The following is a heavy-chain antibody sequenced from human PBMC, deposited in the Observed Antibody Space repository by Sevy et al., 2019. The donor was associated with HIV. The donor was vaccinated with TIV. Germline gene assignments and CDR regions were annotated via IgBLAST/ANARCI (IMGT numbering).Heavy chain of an antibody. Sequence: GGSLRLSCAASGLTFSSYWMSWIRQAPGKGLEWVATMKQDGSDKYYVDSVKGRFTISRDNAKNSLYLQMNSLRAEDSAVFYCVREGLGGFSYSLDFWGQGTLVTVSS. CDR2: MKQDGSDK. CDR1: GLTFSSYW. D-gene: IGHD5-18*01. V-gene: IGHV3-7*01. J-gene: IGHJ4*02. CDR3: VREGLGGFSYSLDF.